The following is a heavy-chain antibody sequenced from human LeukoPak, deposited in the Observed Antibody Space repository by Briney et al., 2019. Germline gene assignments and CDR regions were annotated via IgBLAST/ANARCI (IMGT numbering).Heavy chain of an antibody. V-gene: IGHV3-23*01. CDR1: GFTFSSYG. CDR3: ARLYLPATRFDY. Sequence: GRTLRLSCAASGFTFSSYGMSWVRQAPGKGLEWVSTISGSGVNRDYADSVKGRFIISRDNSKNTLYLQMHSLRAEDTAVYYCARLYLPATRFDYWGQGTLVTVSS. J-gene: IGHJ4*02. CDR2: ISGSGVNR. D-gene: IGHD5-24*01.